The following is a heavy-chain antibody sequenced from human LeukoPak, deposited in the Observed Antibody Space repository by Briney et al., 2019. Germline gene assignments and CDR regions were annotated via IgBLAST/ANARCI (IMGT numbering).Heavy chain of an antibody. J-gene: IGHJ4*02. V-gene: IGHV3-74*01. D-gene: IGHD6-13*01. CDR3: ARGSWSAADTNIDY. CDR1: GFTFSTYA. Sequence: QSGGSLRLSCAASGFTFSTYAMSWVRQAPGKGLVWVSCINSDGSRTTYADSVKGRFTISRDNAKNTLYLQMNTLRVEDTAVYYCARGSWSAADTNIDYWGQGTLVTVSS. CDR2: INSDGSRT.